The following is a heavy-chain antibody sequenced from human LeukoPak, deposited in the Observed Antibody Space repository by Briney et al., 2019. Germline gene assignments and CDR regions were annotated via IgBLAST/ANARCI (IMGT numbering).Heavy chain of an antibody. D-gene: IGHD6-13*01. J-gene: IGHJ5*02. CDR3: ARDSKIPGYSSSWYESNNWFDP. Sequence: GGSLRLSCAASGFTFSSYAMHWVRQAPGKGLEWVAVISYDGSNKYYADSVKSRFTISRDNSKNTLYLQMNSLRAEDTAVYYCARDSKIPGYSSSWYESNNWFDPWGQGTLVTVSS. CDR1: GFTFSSYA. CDR2: ISYDGSNK. V-gene: IGHV3-30*04.